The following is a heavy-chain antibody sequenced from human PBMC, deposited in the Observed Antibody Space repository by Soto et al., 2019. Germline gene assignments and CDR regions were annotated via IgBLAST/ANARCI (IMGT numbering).Heavy chain of an antibody. CDR1: GFSLSNARMS. V-gene: IGHV2-26*01. D-gene: IGHD3-10*01. Sequence: QVTLKESGSVLVKPTETLTLTCTVSGFSLSNARMSVSWIRQPPGKALEWLAHIFSNDAKSYSASLKNRLTISKDTSKSQVVLTMTKMDPVDTATYYCARIRGWGWLGPNDYWGQGTLVTVSS. J-gene: IGHJ4*02. CDR3: ARIRGWGWLGPNDY. CDR2: IFSNDAK.